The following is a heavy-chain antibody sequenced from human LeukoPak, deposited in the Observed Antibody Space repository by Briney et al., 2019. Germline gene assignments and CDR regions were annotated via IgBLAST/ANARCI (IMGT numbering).Heavy chain of an antibody. CDR3: AIDSSGKKYYCYGMHV. J-gene: IGHJ6*02. CDR2: IYTSGST. CDR1: GGSISSGSYY. D-gene: IGHD3-22*01. V-gene: IGHV4-61*02. Sequence: SQTLSVTCTVSGGSISSGSYYCSWIRQPAGKGLEWIGRIYTSGSTNYNPSLKSRVTISVDTSKNQFSLKLSSVTAADTAVYYCAIDSSGKKYYCYGMHVWGQGTTVTVSS.